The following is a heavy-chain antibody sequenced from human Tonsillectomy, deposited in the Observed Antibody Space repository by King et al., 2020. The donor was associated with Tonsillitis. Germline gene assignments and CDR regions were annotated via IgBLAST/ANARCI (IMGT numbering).Heavy chain of an antibody. CDR2: IYPGDSDT. J-gene: IGHJ2*01. CDR1: GYSFTNYW. V-gene: IGHV5-51*01. D-gene: IGHD3-10*01. CDR3: ARSPMVRGLKWNWYFDL. Sequence: QLVQSGAEVKKPGESLKISCKGSGYSFTNYWIGWVRQMPGKGLEWMGIIYPGDSDTRYSPSFQGQVTISADKSISTAYLQWSSLKASDTAMYYCARSPMVRGLKWNWYFDLWGRGTLVTVSS.